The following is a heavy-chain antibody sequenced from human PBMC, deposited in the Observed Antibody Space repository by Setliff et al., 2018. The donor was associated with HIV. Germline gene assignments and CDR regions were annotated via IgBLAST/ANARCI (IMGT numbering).Heavy chain of an antibody. D-gene: IGHD1-7*01. CDR1: GYTFTSYY. CDR2: INPSSGST. Sequence: GASVKVSCKASGYTFTSYYMHWVRQAPGQGLEWMGIINPSSGSTTYAQKFQGRVTMTRDTSTSTVYMELSSLRSEDTAVYYCARDHMSVGAWNYPYDYWGQGRLVTVSS. CDR3: ARDHMSVGAWNYPYDY. J-gene: IGHJ4*02. V-gene: IGHV1-46*01.